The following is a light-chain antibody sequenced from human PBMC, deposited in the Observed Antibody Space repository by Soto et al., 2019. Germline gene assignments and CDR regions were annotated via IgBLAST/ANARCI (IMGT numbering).Light chain of an antibody. CDR3: AAWDDILNGGV. V-gene: IGLV1-44*01. Sequence: QSVLTQPPSASGTPGQRVTISCSGSSSNIANNTVNWYQQVPGTAPKLLIHTNNRRPSGVPDRFSGSKSGTSASLDISGLQSEDEANYYCAAWDDILNGGVFGGGTKLTVL. J-gene: IGLJ3*02. CDR1: SSNIANNT. CDR2: TNN.